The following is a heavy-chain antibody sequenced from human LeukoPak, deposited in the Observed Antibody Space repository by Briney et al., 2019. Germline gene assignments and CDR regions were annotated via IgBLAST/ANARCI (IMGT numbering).Heavy chain of an antibody. CDR3: ARDGYSYGSFDY. J-gene: IGHJ4*02. Sequence: GGSLRLSCAASGFTLSSYEMNWVRQAPGKGLEWVSYISSSGSTIYYADSVKGRFTISRDNAKNSLYLQMNSLRAEDTAVYYCARDGYSYGSFDYWGQGTLVTVSS. V-gene: IGHV3-48*03. CDR2: ISSSGSTI. CDR1: GFTLSSYE. D-gene: IGHD5-18*01.